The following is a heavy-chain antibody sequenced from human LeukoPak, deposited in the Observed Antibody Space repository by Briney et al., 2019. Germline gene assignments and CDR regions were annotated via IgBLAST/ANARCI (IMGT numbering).Heavy chain of an antibody. CDR3: ARAAAMGYYYGMDV. J-gene: IGHJ6*02. CDR2: ISYDGSNK. CDR1: GFTFSSYA. Sequence: GGSLRLSCAASGFTFSSYAMHWVRQAPGKGLEWVAVISYDGSNKYYADSVKGRFTISRDNSKNTLYLQMNSLRAEDTAVYYCARAAAMGYYYGMDVWGQGTTVTVSS. D-gene: IGHD2-2*01. V-gene: IGHV3-30-3*01.